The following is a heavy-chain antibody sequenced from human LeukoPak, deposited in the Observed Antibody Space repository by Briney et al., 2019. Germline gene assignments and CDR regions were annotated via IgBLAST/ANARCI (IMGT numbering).Heavy chain of an antibody. Sequence: PGGSLRLSCAASGFTFSSYSMNWVRQAPGKGLEWVSYISSNSTTIYYADSVKGRFTISRDNAKNSLYLQTNSLRDKDTAVYYCARDAQHLVDLYYYYYYMDVWGKGTTVTVSS. CDR2: ISSNSTTI. J-gene: IGHJ6*03. CDR1: GFTFSSYS. D-gene: IGHD6-13*01. V-gene: IGHV3-48*02. CDR3: ARDAQHLVDLYYYYYYMDV.